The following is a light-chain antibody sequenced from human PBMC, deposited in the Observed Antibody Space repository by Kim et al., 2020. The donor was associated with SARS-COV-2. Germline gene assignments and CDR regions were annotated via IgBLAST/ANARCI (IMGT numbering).Light chain of an antibody. V-gene: IGLV3-19*01. Sequence: SSELTQDPAVSVALGQTVRITCQGGSLRSYYASWYQQKPGQAPVVVIYGKNNRPSGIPDRFSGSSSGNTASLTITGDQAEDEADYYCNSRDSSGNHWVFG. CDR1: SLRSYY. CDR3: NSRDSSGNHWV. J-gene: IGLJ3*02. CDR2: GKN.